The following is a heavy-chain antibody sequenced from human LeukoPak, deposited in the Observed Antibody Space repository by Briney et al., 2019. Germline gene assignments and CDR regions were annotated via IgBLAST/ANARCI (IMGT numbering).Heavy chain of an antibody. V-gene: IGHV3-9*01. Sequence: GGSLRLSCAASGFTFDDYAMHWVRQAPGKGLEGVSGITWNSGSIVYADSVKGRFTISRDNAKNSLYLQMNSQRAEDTALYYCAKDLLDSSSWGGVDYWGQGTLVTVSS. D-gene: IGHD6-13*01. CDR3: AKDLLDSSSWGGVDY. CDR1: GFTFDDYA. CDR2: ITWNSGSI. J-gene: IGHJ4*02.